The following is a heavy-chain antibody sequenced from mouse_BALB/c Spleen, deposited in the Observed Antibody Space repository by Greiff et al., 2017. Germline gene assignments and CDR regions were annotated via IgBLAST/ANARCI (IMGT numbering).Heavy chain of an antibody. V-gene: IGHV1S137*01. J-gene: IGHJ3*01. CDR3: AREGSFRYDGAAWFAY. CDR1: GYTFTDYA. CDR2: ISTYYGDA. Sequence: VQLQQSGAELVRPGVSVKISCKGSGYTFTDYAMHWVKQSHAKSLEWIGVISTYYGDASYNQKFKGKATMTVDKSSSTAYMELARLTSEDSAIYYCAREGSFRYDGAAWFAYWGQGTLVTVSA. D-gene: IGHD2-14*01.